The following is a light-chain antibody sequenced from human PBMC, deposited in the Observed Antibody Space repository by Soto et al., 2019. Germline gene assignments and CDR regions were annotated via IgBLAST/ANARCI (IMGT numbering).Light chain of an antibody. CDR1: SSNIGSNT. V-gene: IGLV1-44*01. Sequence: QSVLTQPPSASGTPGQGVTISCSGSSSNIGSNTVNWYQQFPGTAPKLLIYSNNQRPSGVPDRFSGSKSDTSASLAISGLQSDDESHYYCAVWDDSLNGPVFGGGTSSPS. J-gene: IGLJ2*01. CDR2: SNN. CDR3: AVWDDSLNGPV.